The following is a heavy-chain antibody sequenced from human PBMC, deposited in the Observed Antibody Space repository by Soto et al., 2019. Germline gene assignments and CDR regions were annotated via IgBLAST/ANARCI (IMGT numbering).Heavy chain of an antibody. Sequence: GGSLRLSCAASGFTFSSYAMSWVRQAPGKGLEWVSAISGSGGSTYYADSVKGRFTISRDNSKNTLYLQMNSLRAEDTAVYYCAKVIVVAFGYWYFDLWGRGTLVTVSS. J-gene: IGHJ2*01. V-gene: IGHV3-23*01. D-gene: IGHD3-22*01. CDR3: AKVIVVAFGYWYFDL. CDR1: GFTFSSYA. CDR2: ISGSGGST.